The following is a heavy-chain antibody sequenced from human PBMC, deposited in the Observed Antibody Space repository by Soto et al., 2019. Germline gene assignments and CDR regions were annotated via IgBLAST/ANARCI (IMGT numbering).Heavy chain of an antibody. D-gene: IGHD2-2*01. CDR2: VGWNGGDI. CDR3: AKERAVVVPVSTSYFHYYGLDV. V-gene: IGHV3-9*01. Sequence: GGSLRLSCAVSGFTLDDYTMHWVRQAPGKGLEWVSGVGWNGGDIVYADSVKGRFTVSRDNTRNSLYLEVNSLTTEDTAIYFCAKERAVVVPVSTSYFHYYGLDVWGQGTTVTVSS. J-gene: IGHJ6*02. CDR1: GFTLDDYT.